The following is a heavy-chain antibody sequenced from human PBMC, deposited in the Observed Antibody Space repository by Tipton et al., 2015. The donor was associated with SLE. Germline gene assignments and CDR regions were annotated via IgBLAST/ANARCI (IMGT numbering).Heavy chain of an antibody. CDR2: IWYDGSNK. J-gene: IGHJ4*02. CDR3: AKTKPQWLVGAVDF. V-gene: IGHV3-30*18. Sequence: SLRLSCAASGFTFSSYGMHWVRQAPGKGLEWVAVIWYDGSNKYYADSVKGRFTISRDNSKNTLYLQMNSLRAEDTAVYYCAKTKPQWLVGAVDFWVQGTLVTVSS. D-gene: IGHD6-19*01. CDR1: GFTFSSYG.